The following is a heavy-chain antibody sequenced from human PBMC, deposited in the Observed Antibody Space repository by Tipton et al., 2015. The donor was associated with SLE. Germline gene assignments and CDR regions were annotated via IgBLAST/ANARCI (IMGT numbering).Heavy chain of an antibody. Sequence: TLSLTCTVSGGSIISGGYYWSWIRQRPGKGLEWIGYVYYSGSTYYNPSLKSRVTISVDTSKNQFSLKLSSVTAADTAVYFCARQDLGRAATLTFDIWGLGTLVTVSS. CDR3: ARQDLGRAATLTFDI. V-gene: IGHV4-31*03. D-gene: IGHD6-25*01. J-gene: IGHJ4*02. CDR1: GGSIISGGYY. CDR2: VYYSGST.